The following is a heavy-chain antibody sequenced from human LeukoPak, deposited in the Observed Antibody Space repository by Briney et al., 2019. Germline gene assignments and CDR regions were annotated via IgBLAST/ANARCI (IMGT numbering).Heavy chain of an antibody. Sequence: PSETLSLTCNVSGDYITTTNYYWAWIRQPPGKGLEWIASVFYSGTTYYNPPLKSRVTISMDTSRKQISLRLTSVTATDTAIYYCARRSRLYRHETTGYHDSWGQGTLVTVSS. CDR3: ARRSRLYRHETTGYHDS. D-gene: IGHD3-9*01. CDR2: VFYSGTT. V-gene: IGHV4-39*01. CDR1: GDYITTTNYY. J-gene: IGHJ4*02.